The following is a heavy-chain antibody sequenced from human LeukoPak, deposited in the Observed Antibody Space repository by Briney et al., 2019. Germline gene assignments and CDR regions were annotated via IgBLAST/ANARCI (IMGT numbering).Heavy chain of an antibody. V-gene: IGHV3-23*01. J-gene: IGHJ5*02. CDR1: GFTFSSYA. D-gene: IGHD6-6*01. Sequence: GGSLRLSCAASGFTFSSYAMSWVRQAPGKGLEWVSAISGGGGSTYYADSVKGRFTMSRDNSKNTLYLQMNSLRAEDTAVYYCAKGLREYSSSNNWFDPWGQGTLVTVSS. CDR3: AKGLREYSSSNNWFDP. CDR2: ISGGGGST.